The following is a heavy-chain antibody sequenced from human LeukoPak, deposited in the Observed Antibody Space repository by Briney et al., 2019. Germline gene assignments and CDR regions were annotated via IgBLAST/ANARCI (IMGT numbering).Heavy chain of an antibody. Sequence: PGRSLRLSCAASGFTFSSYGMHWVRQAPGKGLEWVAVIWYDGSNKYYADSVKGRFTISRDNSKNTLYLQMNSLRAEDTAVYYCARDLAPYCSGGSCVPRFDYWGQGTLVTVSS. V-gene: IGHV3-33*01. CDR1: GFTFSSYG. J-gene: IGHJ4*02. CDR2: IWYDGSNK. D-gene: IGHD2-15*01. CDR3: ARDLAPYCSGGSCVPRFDY.